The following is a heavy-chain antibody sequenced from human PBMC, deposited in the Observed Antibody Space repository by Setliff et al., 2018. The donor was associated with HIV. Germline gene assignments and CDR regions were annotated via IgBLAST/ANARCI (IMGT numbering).Heavy chain of an antibody. J-gene: IGHJ5*02. CDR2: INAKSGSP. Sequence: ASVKVSCKTSGYNFENYAINWVRQAPGQGLEWMGWINAKSGSPTYAQAFTGRFFFSVDTAVATAYLQINNLKTEDTAVYFCARGLYGDYGGDLNWLDPWGHGTRVTVSS. CDR1: GYNFENYA. V-gene: IGHV7-4-1*02. CDR3: ARGLYGDYGGDLNWLDP. D-gene: IGHD4-17*01.